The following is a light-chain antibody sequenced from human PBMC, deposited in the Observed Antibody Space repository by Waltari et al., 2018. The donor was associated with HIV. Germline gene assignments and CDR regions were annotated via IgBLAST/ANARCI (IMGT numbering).Light chain of an antibody. CDR1: TGAVTSSSY. CDR2: SAD. CDR3: LLYYGGRQPTWV. V-gene: IGLV7-43*01. Sequence: VVTQEPSLTVSPGGTVTLTCTSSTGAVTSSSYASWLQQRPGQAPRPLIYSADKRHSWTPDHFSGSLLGAKAALTIFGAQPEDEADYFCLLYYGGRQPTWVFGGGTKLTV. J-gene: IGLJ3*02.